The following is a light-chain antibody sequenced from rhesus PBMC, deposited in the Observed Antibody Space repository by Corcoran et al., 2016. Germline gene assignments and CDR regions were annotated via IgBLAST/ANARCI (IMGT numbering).Light chain of an antibody. CDR3: QHNYGTPFT. CDR1: ENDNNY. V-gene: IGKV1-74*01. Sequence: DIQMTQSPSSLSASVGDRVTITCRARENDNNYLNWYQQKPGKAPKLLIYKASTLQSGVLSRFSGSGSGTDYTFPISSLQSEDVATYYGQHNYGTPFTFGPGTKLDIK. CDR2: KAS. J-gene: IGKJ3*01.